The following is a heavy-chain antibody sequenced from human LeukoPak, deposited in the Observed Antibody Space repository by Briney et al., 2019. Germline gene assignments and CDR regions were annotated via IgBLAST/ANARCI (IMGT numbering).Heavy chain of an antibody. CDR2: ISGSGGST. V-gene: IGHV3-23*01. D-gene: IGHD6-13*01. Sequence: ETLSLTCAVYGGSFSGYYWSWIRQPPGKGLGWVSAISGSGGSTYYADSVKGRFTISRDNSKNTLYLQMNSLRAEDTAVYYCAKDSSSFDYWGQGTLVTVSS. J-gene: IGHJ4*02. CDR3: AKDSSSFDY. CDR1: GGSFSGYY.